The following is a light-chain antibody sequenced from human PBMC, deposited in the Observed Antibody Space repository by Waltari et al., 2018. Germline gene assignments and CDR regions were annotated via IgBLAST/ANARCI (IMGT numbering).Light chain of an antibody. Sequence: EIVMTQSPATLSVSPGERATLSCRASQSVGSNLAWYQQKPGQAPRLLIYGASTSAYDISGRFSGSGSGTEFTLTISSLQSEDFALYYCQQYNDWPRTFGQGTKVEIK. CDR2: GAS. CDR3: QQYNDWPRT. J-gene: IGKJ1*01. V-gene: IGKV3-15*01. CDR1: QSVGSN.